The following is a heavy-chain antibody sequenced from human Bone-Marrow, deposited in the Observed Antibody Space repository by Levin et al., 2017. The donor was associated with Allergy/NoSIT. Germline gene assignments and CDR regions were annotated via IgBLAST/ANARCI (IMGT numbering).Heavy chain of an antibody. CDR2: IYYSGST. V-gene: IGHV4-59*08. CDR3: ARRGYYYDSSGYYTEPRGYFDL. D-gene: IGHD3-22*01. J-gene: IGHJ2*01. Sequence: SQTLSLTCTVSGGSISSYYWSWIRQPPGKGLEWIGYIYYSGSTNYNPSLKSRVTISVDTSKNQFSLKLSSVTAADTAVYYCARRGYYYDSSGYYTEPRGYFDLWGRGTLVTVSS. CDR1: GGSISSYY.